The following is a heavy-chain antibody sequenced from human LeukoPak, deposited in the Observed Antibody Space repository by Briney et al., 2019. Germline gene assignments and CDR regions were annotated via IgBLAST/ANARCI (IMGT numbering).Heavy chain of an antibody. D-gene: IGHD2-8*02. CDR3: AKDSPFTGY. V-gene: IGHV3-73*01. Sequence: GGSLRLSCAASGFTFSGSAMHWVRQASGKGLEWVGRIRSKANSYATAYAASVKGRFTISRDDSKNTAYLQMNSLKTEDTAVYYCAKDSPFTGYWGQGTLVTVSS. CDR2: IRSKANSYAT. J-gene: IGHJ4*02. CDR1: GFTFSGSA.